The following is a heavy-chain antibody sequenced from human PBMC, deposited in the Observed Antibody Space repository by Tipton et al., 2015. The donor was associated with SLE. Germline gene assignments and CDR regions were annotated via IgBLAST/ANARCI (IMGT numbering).Heavy chain of an antibody. CDR1: GFTFSSYG. D-gene: IGHD4-23*01. J-gene: IGHJ4*02. Sequence: SLRLSCAASGFTFSSYGMHWVRQAPGKGLEWVAVIWYDGSNKYYADSVKGRFTISRDNSKNTLYLQMNSLRAEDTAVYYCAGGTTVVRGDYWGQGTLVTVSS. CDR3: AGGTTVVRGDY. V-gene: IGHV3-33*01. CDR2: IWYDGSNK.